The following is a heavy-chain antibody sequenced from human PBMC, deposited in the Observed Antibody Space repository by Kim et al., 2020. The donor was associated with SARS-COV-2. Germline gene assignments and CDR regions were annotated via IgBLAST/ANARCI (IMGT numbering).Heavy chain of an antibody. J-gene: IGHJ5*02. CDR3: AKGGVGQQLLNWFDP. CDR2: ISWNSGSI. V-gene: IGHV3-9*01. Sequence: GGSLRLSCAASGFTFDDYAMHWVRQAPGKGLEWVSGISWNSGSIGYADSVKGRFTMSRDNAKNSLYLQMNSLRAEDTALYYCAKGGVGQQLLNWFDPWGQGTLVTVSP. D-gene: IGHD6-13*01. CDR1: GFTFDDYA.